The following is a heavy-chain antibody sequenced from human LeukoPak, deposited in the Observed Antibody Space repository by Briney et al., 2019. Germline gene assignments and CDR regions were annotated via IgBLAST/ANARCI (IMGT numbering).Heavy chain of an antibody. Sequence: ASVKVSCKTSGYTFTSYAISWVRQAPGQGLEWMGWINTNTGNPTYAQGFAGRYVFSLDTSVSTAYLQISGLKADDTAVYYCGRDPKLGIRGYTYGYIDSWGQGTLVIVSS. V-gene: IGHV7-4-1*02. CDR1: GYTFTSYA. CDR2: INTNTGNP. J-gene: IGHJ4*02. CDR3: GRDPKLGIRGYTYGYIDS. D-gene: IGHD5-18*01.